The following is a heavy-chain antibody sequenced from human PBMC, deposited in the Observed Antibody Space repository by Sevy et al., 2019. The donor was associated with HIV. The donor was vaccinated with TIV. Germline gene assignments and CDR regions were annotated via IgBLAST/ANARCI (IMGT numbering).Heavy chain of an antibody. CDR2: IKSETDGGTT. J-gene: IGHJ4*02. CDR1: GFTISTYW. Sequence: GGSLRLSCAASGFTISTYWVTWVRQAPGKGLEWVGRIKSETDGGTTDYAEPVKGRFSISRDDSKNTLYLQMNSLKIEDTAVYYCSMEDGYNYFDYWGQGALVTVSS. CDR3: SMEDGYNYFDY. D-gene: IGHD5-12*01. V-gene: IGHV3-15*01.